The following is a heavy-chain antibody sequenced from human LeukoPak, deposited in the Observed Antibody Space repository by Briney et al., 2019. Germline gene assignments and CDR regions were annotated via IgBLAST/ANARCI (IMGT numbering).Heavy chain of an antibody. CDR2: ISYDGSNK. V-gene: IGHV3-30*18. Sequence: PGGSLRLSCAASGFTFSSYGMHWVRQAPGKGLEWGAVISYDGSNKYYADSVKGRFTISRDNSKNTLYLQMNSLRAEDTAVYYCAKDRRLLWFGELKFDPWGQGTLVTVSS. J-gene: IGHJ5*02. CDR3: AKDRRLLWFGELKFDP. CDR1: GFTFSSYG. D-gene: IGHD3-10*01.